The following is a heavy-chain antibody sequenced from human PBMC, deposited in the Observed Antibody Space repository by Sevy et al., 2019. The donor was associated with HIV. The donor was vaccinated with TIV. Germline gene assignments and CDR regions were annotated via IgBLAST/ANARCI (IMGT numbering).Heavy chain of an antibody. CDR2: ISYDGSNK. J-gene: IGHJ6*03. CDR1: GFTFSSYA. CDR3: AGLIAAAVDYYYYMDV. D-gene: IGHD6-13*01. Sequence: GGSLRLSCAASGFTFSSYAMHWVRQAPGKGLEGVAVISYDGSNKYYEDSVKGRFTISRDNSKNTLYLQMNSLRAEDTAVYYCAGLIAAAVDYYYYMDVWGKGTTVTVSS. V-gene: IGHV3-30-3*01.